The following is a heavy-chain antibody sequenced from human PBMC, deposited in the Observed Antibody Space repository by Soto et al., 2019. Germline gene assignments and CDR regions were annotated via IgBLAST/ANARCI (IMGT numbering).Heavy chain of an antibody. D-gene: IGHD2-2*01. Sequence: SVKVSCKASGFTFTSSAVQWVRQARGQRLEWIGWIVVGSGNTNYAQKFQERVTITRDMSTSTAYMELSSLRSEDTAVYYCARGWGVVVPCFDYWGQGTLVTVSS. CDR1: GFTFTSSA. CDR3: ARGWGVVVPCFDY. J-gene: IGHJ4*02. CDR2: IVVGSGNT. V-gene: IGHV1-58*01.